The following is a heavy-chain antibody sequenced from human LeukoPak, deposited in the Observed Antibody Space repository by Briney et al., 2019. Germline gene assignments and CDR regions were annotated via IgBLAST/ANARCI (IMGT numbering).Heavy chain of an antibody. CDR1: GDSISSGAYY. CDR2: IYDSGRT. J-gene: IGHJ4*02. Sequence: SETLSLTCTVSGDSISSGAYYWIWIRQPPGKGLEWIGYIYDSGRTYYNPSLRSRVTISLDTSKNHFSLKLSSVTAADTAVYYCARDHFYGSGSYFNALAIWGQGTLVTVSS. V-gene: IGHV4-30-4*01. CDR3: ARDHFYGSGSYFNALAI. D-gene: IGHD3-10*01.